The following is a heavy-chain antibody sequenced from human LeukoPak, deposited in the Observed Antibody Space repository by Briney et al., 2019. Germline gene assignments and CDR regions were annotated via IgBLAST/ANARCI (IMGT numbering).Heavy chain of an antibody. D-gene: IGHD2-15*01. CDR1: GLTVSSNY. J-gene: IGHJ5*02. CDR3: ARESGYCSGGSCLNWFDP. V-gene: IGHV3-66*01. CDR2: IYSGGST. Sequence: GGSLRLSCAASGLTVSSNYMSWIRQAPGKGLEWVSVIYSGGSTYYADSVKGRFTISRDNSKNTLYLQMNSLRAEDTAVYYCARESGYCSGGSCLNWFDPWGQGTLVTVSS.